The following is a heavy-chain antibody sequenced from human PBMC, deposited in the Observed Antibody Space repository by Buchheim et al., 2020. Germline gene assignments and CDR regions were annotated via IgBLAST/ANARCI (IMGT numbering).Heavy chain of an antibody. Sequence: EVQLLESGGGLVRPGGSLRLSCAASGFTFSSYAMSWVRQAPGQGLEWVSAISGSGGSTYYADSVKGRFTISRDNSKNTLYLQMNSLRAEDTAVYYCAIPRRAGYSYGDSFDYWGQGTL. J-gene: IGHJ4*02. CDR2: ISGSGGST. D-gene: IGHD5-18*01. CDR1: GFTFSSYA. CDR3: AIPRRAGYSYGDSFDY. V-gene: IGHV3-23*01.